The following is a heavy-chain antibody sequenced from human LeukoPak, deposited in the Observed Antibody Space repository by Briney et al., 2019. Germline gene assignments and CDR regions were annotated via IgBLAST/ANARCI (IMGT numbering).Heavy chain of an antibody. Sequence: SETLSLTCAVYGGSFSGYYWSWIRQPPGKGLEWIGEINHSGSTNYNPSLKSRVTISVDTSKNQFSLKLSSVTAADTAVYYCARGVAGPPRSLPGNWFDPWGRGTLVTVSS. CDR2: INHSGST. CDR3: ARGVAGPPRSLPGNWFDP. J-gene: IGHJ5*02. CDR1: GGSFSGYY. V-gene: IGHV4-34*01. D-gene: IGHD1-14*01.